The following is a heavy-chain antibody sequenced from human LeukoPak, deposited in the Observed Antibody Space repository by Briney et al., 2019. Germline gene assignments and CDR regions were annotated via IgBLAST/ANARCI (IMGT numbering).Heavy chain of an antibody. Sequence: ASVKASCKASGYTFTDYGMSWMRQAPGQGLEWMGWINTNTGNPTYAQGFTGRFVFSLDTSVSTAYLQITSLKAEDTAVYYCARVYRSSWYPMDYWGQGTLVTVSS. V-gene: IGHV7-4-1*02. CDR1: GYTFTDYG. CDR2: INTNTGNP. J-gene: IGHJ4*02. CDR3: ARVYRSSWYPMDY. D-gene: IGHD6-13*01.